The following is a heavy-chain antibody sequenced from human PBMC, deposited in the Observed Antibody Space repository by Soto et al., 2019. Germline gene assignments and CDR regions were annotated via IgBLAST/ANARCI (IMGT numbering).Heavy chain of an antibody. CDR1: GFNFSSYS. J-gene: IGHJ6*02. Sequence: GGSLRLSCAASGFNFSSYSMNWVRQAPRKGLEWVSSISSSSSYIYYADSVKGRFTISRDNAKNSLYLQMNSLRAEDTAVYYCARAQYQLLQYYYGMDVWGQGTTVTVS. V-gene: IGHV3-21*01. CDR2: ISSSSSYI. D-gene: IGHD2-2*01. CDR3: ARAQYQLLQYYYGMDV.